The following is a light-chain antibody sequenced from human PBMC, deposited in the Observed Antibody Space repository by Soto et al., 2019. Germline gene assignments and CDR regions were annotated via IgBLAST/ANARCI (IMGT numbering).Light chain of an antibody. J-gene: IGKJ4*01. Sequence: EIVMTQSPATLSVSPGERVTLSCRASQSVSSALAWFQQKPGQTPRLLIYGASTRATGIPARSSGSGSGTEFALTISSLQSEDFAVYYCQQYKSWTPELNFGGGTKVNIX. V-gene: IGKV3-15*01. CDR1: QSVSSA. CDR3: QQYKSWTPELN. CDR2: GAS.